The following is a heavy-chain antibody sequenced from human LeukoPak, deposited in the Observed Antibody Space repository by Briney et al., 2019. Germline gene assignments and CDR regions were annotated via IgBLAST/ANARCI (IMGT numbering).Heavy chain of an antibody. V-gene: IGHV3-66*01. J-gene: IGHJ4*02. CDR2: IYSGGST. CDR3: ARGRPSYYFDY. CDR1: GFTVSSNY. Sequence: GGSLRLSCAASGFTVSSNYMSWVRQAPGKGLEWVSVIYSGGSTYYADSVKGRFTISRDSSKNTLYLQMNSLRAEDTAVYYCARGRPSYYFDYWGQGTLVTVSS. D-gene: IGHD6-6*01.